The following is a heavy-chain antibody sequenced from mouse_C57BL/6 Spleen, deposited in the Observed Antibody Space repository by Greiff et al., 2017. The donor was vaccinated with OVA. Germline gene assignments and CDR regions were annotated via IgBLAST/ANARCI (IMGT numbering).Heavy chain of an antibody. Sequence: EVQLVESGPGLAKPSQTLSLSCSVTGYSITSDYWNWIRKFPGHNLEYMGYISYSGSTYYNPSLNSRISITPATSKKQDYLHLNAVTTENTATYYGAGHYYGSRYVQYLDVWGKGTTVTVSS. CDR2: ISYSGST. CDR1: GYSITSDY. CDR3: AGHYYGSRYVQYLDV. J-gene: IGHJ1*03. V-gene: IGHV3-8*01. D-gene: IGHD1-1*01.